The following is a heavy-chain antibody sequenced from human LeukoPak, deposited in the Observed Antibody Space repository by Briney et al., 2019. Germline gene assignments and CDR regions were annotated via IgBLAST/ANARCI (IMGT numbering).Heavy chain of an antibody. Sequence: SETLSLTCAVYGGSFSGYYWSWIRQPPGKGLEWIGEINHSGSTNYNPSLKSRVTISVDTSKNQFSLKLSSVTAADTAVYYCARVGSTLVPAAMHGDAFDIWGQGTMVTVSS. V-gene: IGHV4-34*01. J-gene: IGHJ3*02. D-gene: IGHD2-2*01. CDR3: ARVGSTLVPAAMHGDAFDI. CDR1: GGSFSGYY. CDR2: INHSGST.